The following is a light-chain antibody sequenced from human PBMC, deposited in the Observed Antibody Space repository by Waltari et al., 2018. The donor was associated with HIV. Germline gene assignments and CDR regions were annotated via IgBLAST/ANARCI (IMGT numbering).Light chain of an antibody. J-gene: IGLJ2*01. Sequence: YVLTPPPSVSVAPGKTATITCGGDRIGTKSVHGYQHKFGQAPQLIIYYDSDRPSGIPERFSGSNSGSTATLTISRVEAGDEADYYCEVWDETRNHVVFGGGTKLFAL. CDR1: RIGTKS. V-gene: IGLV3-21*04. CDR2: YDS. CDR3: EVWDETRNHVV.